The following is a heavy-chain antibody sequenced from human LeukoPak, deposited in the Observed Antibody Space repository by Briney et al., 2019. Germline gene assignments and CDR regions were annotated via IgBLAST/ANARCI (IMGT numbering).Heavy chain of an antibody. CDR3: ATETLVATILGDAFDI. J-gene: IGHJ3*02. CDR1: GYTLTELS. Sequence: ASVKVSCKVSGYTLTELSMHWVRQAPGKGLEWMGGFDPEDGETIYAQKFQGRVTMTEDTSTDTAYMELSSLRSEDTAVYYCATETLVATILGDAFDIWGQGTMVTVSS. V-gene: IGHV1-24*01. D-gene: IGHD5-12*01. CDR2: FDPEDGET.